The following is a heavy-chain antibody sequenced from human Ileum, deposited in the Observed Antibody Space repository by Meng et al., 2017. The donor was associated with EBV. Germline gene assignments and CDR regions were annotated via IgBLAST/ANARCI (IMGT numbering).Heavy chain of an antibody. CDR3: ARSSPIVRGLDY. Sequence: QGQRQESGQGLGKPSGTLSLTCAVSGDSVSGSDWWSWVRQPPGKGLEWIGEVYHDGATNYHPSLKSRVTISLDKSKNEVNLHLNSLTAADTAVYFCARSSPIVRGLDYWGQGTLVTVSS. CDR1: GDSVSGSDW. J-gene: IGHJ4*02. V-gene: IGHV4-4*02. CDR2: VYHDGAT. D-gene: IGHD3-10*01.